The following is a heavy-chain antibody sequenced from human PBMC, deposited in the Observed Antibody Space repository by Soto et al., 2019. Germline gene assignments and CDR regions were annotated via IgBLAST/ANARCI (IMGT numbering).Heavy chain of an antibody. CDR1: GFTFSSYS. CDR3: ARHQGPAAGNYGMDA. V-gene: IGHV3-21*01. D-gene: IGHD6-13*01. CDR2: ISSSSSYI. J-gene: IGHJ6*02. Sequence: WGSLRLSCAASGFTFSSYSMNWVRQAPGKGLEWVASISSSSSYIYYADSVKGRFTISRDKAKDSLFLQMSSLRAEDSALYYCARHQGPAAGNYGMDAWGQGTTVTVSS.